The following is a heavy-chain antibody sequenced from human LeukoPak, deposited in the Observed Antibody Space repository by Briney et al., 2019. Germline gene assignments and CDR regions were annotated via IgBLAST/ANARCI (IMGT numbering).Heavy chain of an antibody. Sequence: GGSLRLSCAASGFTFSSYGMHWVRQAPGKGLEWVAVIWYDGSNKYYADSVKGRFTISRDNSKNTLYLQMNSLRAEDTAVYYCARTVVPAASYYYYHGVDVWGQGTTVTVSS. CDR2: IWYDGSNK. D-gene: IGHD2-2*01. CDR1: GFTFSSYG. V-gene: IGHV3-33*01. CDR3: ARTVVPAASYYYYHGVDV. J-gene: IGHJ6*02.